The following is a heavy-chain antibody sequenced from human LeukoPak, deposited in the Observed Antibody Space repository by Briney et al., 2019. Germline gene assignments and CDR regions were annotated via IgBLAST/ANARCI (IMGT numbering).Heavy chain of an antibody. CDR1: DYSISSGYY. J-gene: IGHJ4*02. V-gene: IGHV4-38-2*02. CDR3: ARDGFGRFGELLSLFDY. CDR2: KHHSGNI. Sequence: PSETLSLTCNVFDYSISSGYYWGWIRQPPGKGLEWIGSKHHSGNIDDNPSLKSRVTISVDTSKNQFSLKLSSVTAADTAVYYCARDGFGRFGELLSLFDYWGQGTLVTVSS. D-gene: IGHD3-10*01.